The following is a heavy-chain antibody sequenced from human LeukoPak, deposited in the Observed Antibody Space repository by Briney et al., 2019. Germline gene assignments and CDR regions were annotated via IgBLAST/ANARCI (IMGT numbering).Heavy chain of an antibody. D-gene: IGHD3-3*01. J-gene: IGHJ6*02. V-gene: IGHV1-18*01. CDR1: GYTFTSYG. Sequence: ASVKVSCKASGYTFTSYGISWVRQAPGQGLGWMGWISAYNGNTNYAQKLQGRVTMTTDTSTSTAYMELRSLRSDDTAVYYCAIAYLTIFGVVSPGYYYGMDVWGQGTTVTVSS. CDR3: AIAYLTIFGVVSPGYYYGMDV. CDR2: ISAYNGNT.